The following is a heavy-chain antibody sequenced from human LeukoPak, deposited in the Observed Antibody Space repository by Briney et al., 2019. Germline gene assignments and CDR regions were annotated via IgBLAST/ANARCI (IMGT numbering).Heavy chain of an antibody. CDR3: AKGYYYDSSGYYPYYFDY. D-gene: IGHD3-22*01. CDR2: IYYSGST. CDR1: GGSISSYY. J-gene: IGHJ4*02. V-gene: IGHV4-59*01. Sequence: SETLSLTCTVSGGSISSYYWSWIRHPPGEGLECIGYIYYSGSTNYNPSLKGRVTISVDTSKNQFSLKLSSVTATDKAVYYCAKGYYYDSSGYYPYYFDYWGQGTLVTVSS.